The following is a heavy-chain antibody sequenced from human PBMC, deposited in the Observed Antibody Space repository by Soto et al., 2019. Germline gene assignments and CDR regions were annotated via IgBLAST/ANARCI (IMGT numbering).Heavy chain of an antibody. CDR2: IYYSGST. CDR3: ARGDGSSWYTGDY. Sequence: SETLSLTCTVSGGSVSSGSYYWSWIRQPPGKGLEWIGYIYYSGSTNYNPSLKSRVTISVDTSKNQFSLKLSSVTAADTAVYYCARGDGSSWYTGDYWGQGTLVTVSS. CDR1: GGSVSSGSYY. V-gene: IGHV4-61*01. D-gene: IGHD6-13*01. J-gene: IGHJ4*02.